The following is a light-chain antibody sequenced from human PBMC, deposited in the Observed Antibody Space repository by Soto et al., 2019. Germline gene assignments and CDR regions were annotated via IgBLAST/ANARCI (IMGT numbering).Light chain of an antibody. V-gene: IGKV1-9*01. Sequence: DILLTQSPSSLSASVGDRVTITCRASQGINTDLAWYQQKPGKAPKLLIYAASTLQSGVPSRFSGSGSGTDFTLTISCLQSEDFATYYCQHGYNTPATFGQGTKVDIK. J-gene: IGKJ1*01. CDR1: QGINTD. CDR3: QHGYNTPAT. CDR2: AAS.